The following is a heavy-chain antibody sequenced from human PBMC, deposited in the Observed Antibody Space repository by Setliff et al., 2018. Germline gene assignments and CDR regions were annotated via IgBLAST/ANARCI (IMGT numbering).Heavy chain of an antibody. Sequence: PSETLSLTCAVSGVSINSLNWWSWVRQSPGKGLEWIGEIYHDGNTKFNPSVHYNPSLKSRVTISIDKSKNQFSLKLTSVTAADTAVYYCAKGGGRYHSASWGQGTLVTVSS. CDR3: AKGGGRYHSAS. V-gene: IGHV4-4*02. CDR1: GVSINSLNW. CDR2: IYHDGNT. J-gene: IGHJ4*02. D-gene: IGHD1-26*01.